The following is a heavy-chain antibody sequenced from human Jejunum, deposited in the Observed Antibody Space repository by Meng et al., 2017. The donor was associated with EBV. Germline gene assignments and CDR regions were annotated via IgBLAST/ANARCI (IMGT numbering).Heavy chain of an antibody. D-gene: IGHD2-8*02. Sequence: QVQRQQWCVGLLRPTETLSLTCAGYGGSFSGYYWSWVRQPPGRGLEYIGEVHFSGITNYTPSLKSRVTMSVDASKNQFSLRLTSVTAADTAVYYCARRTGDYVVGYWGQGTLVTVS. CDR3: ARRTGDYVVGY. CDR1: GGSFSGYY. V-gene: IGHV4-34*02. J-gene: IGHJ4*02. CDR2: VHFSGIT.